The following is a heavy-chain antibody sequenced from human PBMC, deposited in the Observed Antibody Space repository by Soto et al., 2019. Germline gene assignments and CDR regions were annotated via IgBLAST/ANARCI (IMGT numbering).Heavy chain of an antibody. CDR2: IYHSGST. Sequence: QVQLQESGPGLVKPSGTLSLTCAVSGGSISSSNWWRWVRQPPGKGLGGIGEIYHSGSTNYNPSLKSRVTISVDKSKNQFSMKLSSVTAADTAVYSCARTPWDGYTGYYFDYWGQGTLVTVSS. CDR1: GGSISSSNW. D-gene: IGHD5-18*01. V-gene: IGHV4-4*02. J-gene: IGHJ4*02. CDR3: ARTPWDGYTGYYFDY.